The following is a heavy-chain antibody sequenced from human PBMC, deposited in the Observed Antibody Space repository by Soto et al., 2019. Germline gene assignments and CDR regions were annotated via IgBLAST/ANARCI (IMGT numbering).Heavy chain of an antibody. CDR3: ARGRDQPPVGLYFDS. Sequence: QVQLVQSGAEVKKPGSSVKVSCKASGDAFTNYIFDWVRQAPGQRLEWMGGIIPMFGTPKYAQTFQDRVTLSADVSTGTAYLELTSLRFDDTAVYYCARGRDQPPVGLYFDSWGEGTRVTVSS. CDR1: GDAFTNYI. V-gene: IGHV1-69*01. D-gene: IGHD1-26*01. CDR2: IIPMFGTP. J-gene: IGHJ4*02.